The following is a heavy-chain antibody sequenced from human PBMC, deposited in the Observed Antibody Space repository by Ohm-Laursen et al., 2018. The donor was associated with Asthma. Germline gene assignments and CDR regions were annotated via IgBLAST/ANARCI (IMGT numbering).Heavy chain of an antibody. CDR3: ARGEVPVYYYGLDD. CDR1: GLTFNSYW. V-gene: IGHV3-7*02. Sequence: SLRLSCAASGLTFNSYWMTWVRQAPGKGPEWVAHIKEDGSEESYLASVKGRFTISRDNAKNSLYLQMNSLRAEDTAVYYCARGEVPVYYYGLDDWGQGTTVTVSS. D-gene: IGHD3-10*01. J-gene: IGHJ6*02. CDR2: IKEDGSEE.